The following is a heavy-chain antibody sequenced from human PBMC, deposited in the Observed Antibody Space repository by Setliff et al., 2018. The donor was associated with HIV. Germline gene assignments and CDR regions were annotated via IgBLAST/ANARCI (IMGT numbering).Heavy chain of an antibody. D-gene: IGHD1-26*01. CDR1: KLTFHGYA. Sequence: GGSLRLSCADPKLTFHGYAVSWVRQVPGKGLEWVSSIGGSGAVTYYAASVKGRFTISRDNLKHILYLQMDNLRAEVTAVYYCAKGGGGPSDRFDHWGQGTLVTVSS. CDR2: IGGSGAVT. CDR3: AKGGGGPSDRFDH. V-gene: IGHV3-23*01. J-gene: IGHJ4*02.